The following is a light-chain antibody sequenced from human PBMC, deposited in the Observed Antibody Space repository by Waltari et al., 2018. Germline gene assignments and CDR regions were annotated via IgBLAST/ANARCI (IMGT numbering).Light chain of an antibody. Sequence: SSELTQDPAVSVALGQTVRITCQGDSLRNYYASWYQQKPGQAPVLVIYGKNNRTSGIPGRFSGSSSGNTASLTITGAQAEDEADYYCNSRDTSDNHVVFGGGTRLTVL. CDR1: SLRNYY. J-gene: IGLJ2*01. CDR3: NSRDTSDNHVV. CDR2: GKN. V-gene: IGLV3-19*01.